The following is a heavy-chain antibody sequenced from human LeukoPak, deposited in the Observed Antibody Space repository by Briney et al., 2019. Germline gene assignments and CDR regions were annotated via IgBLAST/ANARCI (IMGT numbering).Heavy chain of an antibody. CDR1: GFTFNGYA. Sequence: PGGSLRLSCEGSGFTFNGYAFSGVRQAPGKGLEWVAVTGGSDDNTHYADSIKGRFTISRDNSEKRLFLQMNSLRPDDSALYYCTKDLMTGFSSGWYFAYWGQGTLVTVSS. D-gene: IGHD6-19*01. CDR2: TGGSDDNT. V-gene: IGHV3-23*01. CDR3: TKDLMTGFSSGWYFAY. J-gene: IGHJ4*02.